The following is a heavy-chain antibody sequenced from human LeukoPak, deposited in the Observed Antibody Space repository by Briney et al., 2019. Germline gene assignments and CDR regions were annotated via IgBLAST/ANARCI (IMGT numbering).Heavy chain of an antibody. CDR2: IKSKTVGGTT. CDR3: TTQDYDILTGLDAFDI. J-gene: IGHJ3*02. D-gene: IGHD3-9*01. Sequence: GGSLRLSCAASGFTFSNAWMSWVRQAPGKGLKWVGRIKSKTVGGTTDYAAPVKGRFTISRDDSKNTLYLQMNSLKTEDTAVYYCTTQDYDILTGLDAFDIWGQGTMVTVSS. V-gene: IGHV3-15*01. CDR1: GFTFSNAW.